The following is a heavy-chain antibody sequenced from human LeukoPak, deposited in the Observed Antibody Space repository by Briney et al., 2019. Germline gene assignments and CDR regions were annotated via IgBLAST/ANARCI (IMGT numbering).Heavy chain of an antibody. CDR1: GFTFSSYG. D-gene: IGHD6-19*01. Sequence: QPGGSLRLSCAASGFTFSSYGMHWVRQAPGKGLEWVAVISYDGSNKYYADSVKGRFTISRDNAKNSLYLQANSLRAEDTAVYYCARGRPLLYSSGWSSDYWGQGALVTVSS. CDR3: ARGRPLLYSSGWSSDY. V-gene: IGHV3-30*03. J-gene: IGHJ4*02. CDR2: ISYDGSNK.